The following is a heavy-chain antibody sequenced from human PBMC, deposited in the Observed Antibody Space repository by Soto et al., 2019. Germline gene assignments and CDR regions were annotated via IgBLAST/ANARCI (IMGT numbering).Heavy chain of an antibody. CDR3: ARLQAAAGDNDLTFDY. J-gene: IGHJ4*02. V-gene: IGHV5-51*01. Sequence: GESLKISCKGSGYSFTSYWIGWVRQMPGKGLELMGIIYPGDSDTRYSPSFQGHVTISADKSISTAYLQWSSLKASDTAMYYCARLQAAAGDNDLTFDYWGQGTLVTVS. CDR1: GYSFTSYW. CDR2: IYPGDSDT. D-gene: IGHD6-13*01.